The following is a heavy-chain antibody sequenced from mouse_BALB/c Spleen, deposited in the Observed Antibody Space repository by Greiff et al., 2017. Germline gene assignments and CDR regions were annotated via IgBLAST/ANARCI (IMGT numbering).Heavy chain of an antibody. Sequence: VQLVESGAELVRPGSSVKISCKASGYAFSSYWMNWVKQRPGQGLEWIGQIYPGDGDTNYNGKFKGKATLTADKSSSTAYMQLSSLTSEDSAVYFCARDDGYYVAWFAYWGQGTLVTVSA. CDR2: IYPGDGDT. D-gene: IGHD2-3*01. CDR1: GYAFSSYW. CDR3: ARDDGYYVAWFAY. J-gene: IGHJ3*01. V-gene: IGHV1-80*01.